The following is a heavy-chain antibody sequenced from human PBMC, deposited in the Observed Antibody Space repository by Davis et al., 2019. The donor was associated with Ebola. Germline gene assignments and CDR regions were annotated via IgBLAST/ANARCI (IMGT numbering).Heavy chain of an antibody. Sequence: SETLSLTCSVSGGSIGSSNYYCSWLRQPPGKGLEWIGSLFYTGTTYFNPSLKSRVTISVDTSKNQFSLKLSSVTAADTAVYYCARGTLTRPVWFDPWGQGTLVTVSS. CDR1: GGSIGSSNYY. CDR2: LFYTGTT. V-gene: IGHV4-39*07. J-gene: IGHJ5*02. D-gene: IGHD1-14*01. CDR3: ARGTLTRPVWFDP.